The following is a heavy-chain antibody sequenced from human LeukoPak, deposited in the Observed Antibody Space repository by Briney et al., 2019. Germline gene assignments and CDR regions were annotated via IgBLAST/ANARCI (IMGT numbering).Heavy chain of an antibody. J-gene: IGHJ5*02. CDR1: GYSFTSYW. CDR3: ARQERYCSSTSCLNWFDP. Sequence: GESLKISCKGSGYSFTSYWIGWARQMPGKGLEWMGIIYPGDSDTRYSPSFQGQVTISADKSISTAYLQWSSLKASDTAMYYCARQERYCSSTSCLNWFDPWGQGTLVTVSS. D-gene: IGHD2-2*01. V-gene: IGHV5-51*01. CDR2: IYPGDSDT.